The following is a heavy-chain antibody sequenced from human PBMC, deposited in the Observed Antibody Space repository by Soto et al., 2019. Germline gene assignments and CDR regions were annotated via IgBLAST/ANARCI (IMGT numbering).Heavy chain of an antibody. V-gene: IGHV1-2*04. CDR2: INPNSGGT. D-gene: IGHD1-1*01. CDR1: GYTFTGYY. Sequence: QVQLVQSGAEVKKPGASVKVSCKASGYTFTGYYMHWVRQAPGQGLEWMGWINPNSGGTNYAQKFQGWAPMTRDTSISTAYMELSTLSSDDTAVYYCATENWLSWAYWGQGTVVSVSS. CDR3: ATENWLSWAY. J-gene: IGHJ4*02.